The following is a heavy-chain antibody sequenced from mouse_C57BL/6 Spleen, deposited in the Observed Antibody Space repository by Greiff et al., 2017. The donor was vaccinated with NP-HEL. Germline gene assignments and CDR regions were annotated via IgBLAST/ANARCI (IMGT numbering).Heavy chain of an antibody. Sequence: DVQLVESGGGLVQPGGSLKLSCAASGFTFSDYYMYWVRQTPEKRLEWVAYISNGGGSTYYPDTVKGRFTISRDNAKNTLYLQMSRLKSEDTAMYYCARHAGTGYFDYWGQGTTLTVSS. V-gene: IGHV5-12*01. CDR3: ARHAGTGYFDY. D-gene: IGHD4-1*01. CDR1: GFTFSDYY. J-gene: IGHJ2*01. CDR2: ISNGGGST.